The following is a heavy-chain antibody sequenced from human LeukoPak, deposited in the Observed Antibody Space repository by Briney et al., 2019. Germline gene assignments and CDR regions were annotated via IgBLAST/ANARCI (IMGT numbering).Heavy chain of an antibody. CDR3: ARGPGYYGSGSYYRPFDP. Sequence: SETLSLTCAVSGGSISSSNWWSWVRQPPGKGLEWIGSIYHSGSTYYNPSLKSRVTISVDTSKNQFSLKLSSVTAADTAVYYCARGPGYYGSGSYYRPFDPWGQGTLVTVSS. J-gene: IGHJ5*02. V-gene: IGHV4-4*02. CDR2: IYHSGST. CDR1: GGSISSSNW. D-gene: IGHD3-10*01.